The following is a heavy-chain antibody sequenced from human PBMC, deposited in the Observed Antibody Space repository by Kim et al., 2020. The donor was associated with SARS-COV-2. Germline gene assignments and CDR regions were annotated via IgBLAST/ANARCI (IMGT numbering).Heavy chain of an antibody. D-gene: IGHD6-19*01. J-gene: IGHJ4*02. CDR3: ASGGWPSQFDY. V-gene: IGHV1-2*02. Sequence: NYAQQFQGRVTMTRDTSISTAYMELSRLRSDDTAVYYCASGGWPSQFDYWGQGTLVTVSS.